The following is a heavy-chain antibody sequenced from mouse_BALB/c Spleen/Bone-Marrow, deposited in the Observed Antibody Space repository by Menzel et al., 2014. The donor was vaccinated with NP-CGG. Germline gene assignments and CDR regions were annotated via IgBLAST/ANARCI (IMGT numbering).Heavy chain of an antibody. D-gene: IGHD1-1*01. CDR3: TRGGGEGRDY. J-gene: IGHJ4*01. CDR2: INPSNGGT. CDR1: GYTFASYY. V-gene: IGHV1S81*02. Sequence: QVQLQQSGAELVKPGASVKLSCKASGYTFASYYMYWVKQRPGQGLEWIGEINPSNGGTNFNEKFKSKATLTVDKSSSTAYRQRSSRTCEGWAVYYCTRGGGEGRDYGGQGASVTVSA.